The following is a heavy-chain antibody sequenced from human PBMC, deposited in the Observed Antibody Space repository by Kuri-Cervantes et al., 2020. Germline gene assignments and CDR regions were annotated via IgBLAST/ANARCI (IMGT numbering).Heavy chain of an antibody. D-gene: IGHD6-19*01. Sequence: GESLKISCAASGFTFSSYAMSWVRQAPGKGLEWVSAISGSGGSTYYADSVKGRFTISRDNSKNTLYLQMNSLRAEDTAVYYCARDVGGSGHEYFQHWGQGTLVTVSS. CDR3: ARDVGGSGHEYFQH. V-gene: IGHV3-23*01. J-gene: IGHJ1*01. CDR1: GFTFSSYA. CDR2: ISGSGGST.